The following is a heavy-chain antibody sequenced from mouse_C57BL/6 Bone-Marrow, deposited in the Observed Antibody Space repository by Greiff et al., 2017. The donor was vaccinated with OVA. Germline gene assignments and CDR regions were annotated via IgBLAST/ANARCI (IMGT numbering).Heavy chain of an antibody. D-gene: IGHD1-1*01. CDR1: GFNIKNTY. CDR3: ARVGYYVSRGFDY. CDR2: IDPENGNT. Sequence: VQLQQSVAELVRPGASVKLSCTAFGFNIKNTYMHWVKQRPEQGLEWIGRIDPENGNTKYAPKFQGKATLTADTSSNTAYLQLSSLTSEDTAIYYCARVGYYVSRGFDYWGQGTTLTVSS. V-gene: IGHV14-3*01. J-gene: IGHJ2*01.